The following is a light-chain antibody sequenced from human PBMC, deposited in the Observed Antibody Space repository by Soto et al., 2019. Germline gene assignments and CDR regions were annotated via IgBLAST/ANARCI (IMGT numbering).Light chain of an antibody. CDR1: QSVSSY. CDR2: DAS. CDR3: QQRSNWPRT. Sequence: EIVLTQSPATLSLSPGERATLSCRASQSVSSYLAWYQQKPGQAPRLLIYDASNRATDIPARFSGSESGTDFTLTINSLEPEDFAVYYCQQRSNWPRTFGQGTKLEIK. V-gene: IGKV3-11*01. J-gene: IGKJ2*01.